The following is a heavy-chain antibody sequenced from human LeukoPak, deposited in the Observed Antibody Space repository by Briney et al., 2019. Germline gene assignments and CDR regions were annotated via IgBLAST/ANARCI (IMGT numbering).Heavy chain of an antibody. CDR3: AKDLGSGSYYPSEYFQH. D-gene: IGHD1-26*01. J-gene: IGHJ1*01. Sequence: GGSLRLSCAASGFTFSSYAMSWVRQAPGKGLEWVSAISGSGGSTYYADSVKDRFTISRDNSKNTLYLQMNSLRAEDTAVYYCAKDLGSGSYYPSEYFQHWGQGTLVTVSS. V-gene: IGHV3-23*01. CDR2: ISGSGGST. CDR1: GFTFSSYA.